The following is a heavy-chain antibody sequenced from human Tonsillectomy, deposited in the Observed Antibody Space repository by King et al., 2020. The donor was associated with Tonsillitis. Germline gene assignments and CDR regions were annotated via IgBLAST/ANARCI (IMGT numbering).Heavy chain of an antibody. CDR2: IYPANSDT. D-gene: IGHD1-26*01. J-gene: IGHJ5*02. CDR3: ARHGSAGYSGNFWFDP. Sequence: QLVQSGAEVKKPGESLKISCKGSGYTFPNYWIGWVRQMPGKGLEWMGIIYPANSDTRYSPSFQGQVTMSADKSISTAYLQWSSLKASDTGMYYCARHGSAGYSGNFWFDPWGQGTLVTVSS. V-gene: IGHV5-51*01. CDR1: GYTFPNYW.